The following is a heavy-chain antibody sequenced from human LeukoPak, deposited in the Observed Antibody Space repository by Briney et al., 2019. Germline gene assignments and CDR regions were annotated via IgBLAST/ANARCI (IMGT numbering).Heavy chain of an antibody. CDR2: IIPIFGTA. CDR1: GGTFSSYA. Sequence: SVKVSCKASGGTFSSYAISWVRQAPGQGLERMGGIIPIFGTANYAQKFQGRVTITADESTSTAYMELSSLRSEDTAVYYCASWNGVIVAQYYYYYYGMDVWGQGTTVTVSS. J-gene: IGHJ6*02. CDR3: ASWNGVIVAQYYYYYYGMDV. V-gene: IGHV1-69*13. D-gene: IGHD3-22*01.